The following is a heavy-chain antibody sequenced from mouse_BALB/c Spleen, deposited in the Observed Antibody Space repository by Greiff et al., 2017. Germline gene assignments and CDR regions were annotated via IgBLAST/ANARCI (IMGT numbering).Heavy chain of an antibody. D-gene: IGHD1-2*01. Sequence: VQLQQPGSELVRPGASVKLSCKASGYTFTSYWMHWVKQRPGQGLEWIGWIDPENGDTEYAPKFQGKATMTADTSSNTAYLQLSSLTSEDTAVYYCNAPITTATGDYWGQGTTLTVSS. J-gene: IGHJ2*01. CDR1: GYTFTSYW. V-gene: IGHV14-4*02. CDR2: IDPENGDT. CDR3: NAPITTATGDY.